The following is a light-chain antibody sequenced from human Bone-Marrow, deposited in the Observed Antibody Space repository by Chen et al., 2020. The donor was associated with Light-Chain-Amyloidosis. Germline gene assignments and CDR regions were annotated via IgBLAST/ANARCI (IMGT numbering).Light chain of an antibody. J-gene: IGLJ1*01. CDR3: SLYIGSGTYV. CDR2: DVS. V-gene: IGLV2-14*03. Sequence: QSALTQSASVSGSPGQSITIPCTGTSSDIGSYDYVSWYQRHPGEAPKLMIYDVSYRPSGISDRFAGFKSANTASLTISGLQGEDEADYFCSLYIGSGTYVFGSGTKVTVL. CDR1: SSDIGSYDY.